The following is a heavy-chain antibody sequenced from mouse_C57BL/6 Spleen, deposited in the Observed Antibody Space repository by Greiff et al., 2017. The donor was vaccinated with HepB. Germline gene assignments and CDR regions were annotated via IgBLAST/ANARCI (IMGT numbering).Heavy chain of an antibody. D-gene: IGHD2-3*01. CDR1: GFTFSDYG. CDR2: ISSGSSTI. Sequence: DVKLVESGGGLVKPGGSLKLSCAASGFTFSDYGMHWVRQAPEKGLEWVAYISSGSSTIYYADTVKGRFTISRDNAKNTLFLQMTSLRSEDTAMYYCARPGWFGDAMDYWGQGTSVTVSS. CDR3: ARPGWFGDAMDY. J-gene: IGHJ4*01. V-gene: IGHV5-17*01.